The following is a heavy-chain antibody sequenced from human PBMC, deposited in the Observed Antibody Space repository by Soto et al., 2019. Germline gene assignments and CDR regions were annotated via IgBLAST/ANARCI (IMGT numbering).Heavy chain of an antibody. CDR1: GGSISSSSCF. CDR2: IYYSGST. D-gene: IGHD4-4*01. Sequence: PSETLSLTCTVSGGSISSSSCFWGWIRQPPGKGLEWIGSIYYSGSTYYNPSLKSRVTVSVDTSKNQFSLKLSSVTAADTAVYYCARHPSNFWFDPWGHGTLVTVSS. V-gene: IGHV4-39*01. J-gene: IGHJ5*02. CDR3: ARHPSNFWFDP.